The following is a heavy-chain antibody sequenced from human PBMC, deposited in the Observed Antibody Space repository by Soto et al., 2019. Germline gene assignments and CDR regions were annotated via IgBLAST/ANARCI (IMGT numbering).Heavy chain of an antibody. CDR3: ARDGGGYNANLDY. CDR1: GGSISSYY. CDR2: VYNSGGT. J-gene: IGHJ4*02. V-gene: IGHV4-59*01. D-gene: IGHD5-12*01. Sequence: QVQLQESGPGLVKPSETLSLTCTVSGGSISSYYWNWIRQPPGKGLEWIGYVYNSGGTDYNPSLQSRVTISVDTSENQLSLKLSSVTAADTAVYYCARDGGGYNANLDYWGQGTLVTVSS.